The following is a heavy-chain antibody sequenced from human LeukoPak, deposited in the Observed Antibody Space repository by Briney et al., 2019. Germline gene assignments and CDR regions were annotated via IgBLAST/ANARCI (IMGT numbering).Heavy chain of an antibody. J-gene: IGHJ5*02. D-gene: IGHD3-22*01. CDR1: GGSISGYY. CDR3: ARNYYDSSGYYAPNWFDP. Sequence: SETLSLTCTVSGGSISGYYWSWIRQPAGKGLEWIGRIYTSGSPTCNASLKSRVTLSVDTSKNQFSLRLTSVTAADTAVYYCARNYYDSSGYYAPNWFDPWGQGTLVTVSS. CDR2: IYTSGSP. V-gene: IGHV4-4*07.